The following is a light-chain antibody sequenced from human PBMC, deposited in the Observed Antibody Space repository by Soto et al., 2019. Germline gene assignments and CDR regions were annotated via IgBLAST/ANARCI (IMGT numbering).Light chain of an antibody. CDR2: GAS. CDR1: QSVSNNY. V-gene: IGKV3-11*01. CDR3: QQRRNWPLT. Sequence: EIVLTQSPGTLSLSPGERATLSCRASQSVSNNYLAWYQQKPGQAPRLLIYGASNRATGIPARFSGSGSETDFTLTISSLEPEDFAVYFCQQRRNWPLTFGQGTRLEIK. J-gene: IGKJ5*01.